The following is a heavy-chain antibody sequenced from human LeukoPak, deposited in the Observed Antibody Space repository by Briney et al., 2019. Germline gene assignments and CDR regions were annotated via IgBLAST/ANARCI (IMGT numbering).Heavy chain of an antibody. Sequence: SETLSLTCAVYGGSFSGYYWSWLRQPPGEGLEWVGEINHSGSTNYNPSLKSRVTISVDTSKNQFSLKLSSVTAADTAVYYCARAGRFVVVVAATRKNLRFDPCGQGTLVTVSS. CDR2: INHSGST. J-gene: IGHJ5*02. CDR3: ARAGRFVVVVAATRKNLRFDP. D-gene: IGHD2-15*01. CDR1: GGSFSGYY. V-gene: IGHV4-34*01.